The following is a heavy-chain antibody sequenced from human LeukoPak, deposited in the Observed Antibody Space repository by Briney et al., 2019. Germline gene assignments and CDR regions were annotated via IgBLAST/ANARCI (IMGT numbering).Heavy chain of an antibody. D-gene: IGHD1-26*01. Sequence: ASVTVSFKASGYTFTGYYMHWVRQAPGQGPEWMGWINPNSGGTNYTQKFQGWVTMTRDTSISTAYMELSRLRSDDTAVYYCARGRKYSGSYYSFDYWGQGTLVTVSA. CDR2: INPNSGGT. CDR3: ARGRKYSGSYYSFDY. CDR1: GYTFTGYY. J-gene: IGHJ4*02. V-gene: IGHV1-2*04.